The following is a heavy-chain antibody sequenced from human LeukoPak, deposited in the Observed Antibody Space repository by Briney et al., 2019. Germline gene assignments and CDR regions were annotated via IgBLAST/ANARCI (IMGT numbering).Heavy chain of an antibody. Sequence: PGGSLRLSCAASGFTFSSYSMNWVRQAPGKGLEWVSSISSSSSYIYYADSVKGRFTISRDNAKNLLYLQMNSLRAEDTAVYYCARGEYYYDSSGHSYFDPWGQGTLVTVSS. J-gene: IGHJ5*02. CDR1: GFTFSSYS. CDR2: ISSSSSYI. CDR3: ARGEYYYDSSGHSYFDP. V-gene: IGHV3-21*01. D-gene: IGHD3-22*01.